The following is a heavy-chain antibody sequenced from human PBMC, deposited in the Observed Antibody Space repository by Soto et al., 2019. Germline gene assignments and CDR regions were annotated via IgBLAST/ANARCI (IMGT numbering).Heavy chain of an antibody. D-gene: IGHD1-1*01. CDR3: ARGRYGDY. V-gene: IGHV1-18*01. CDR1: GYTFTSYG. J-gene: IGHJ4*02. Sequence: QVNLVQSGAEVKKPGASVKVSCKASGYTFTSYGITWVRQAPGQGLEWMGWISAHNGNTDYAQKRQGRVIVTRDTSTSTAHMELRSLRSDDTAVYYCARGRYGDYWGQGALVTVSS. CDR2: ISAHNGNT.